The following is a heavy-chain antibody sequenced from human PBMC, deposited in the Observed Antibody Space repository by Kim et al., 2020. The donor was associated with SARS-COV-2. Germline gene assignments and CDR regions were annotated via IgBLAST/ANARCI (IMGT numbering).Heavy chain of an antibody. CDR2: INADNTNT. CDR1: GYTFSDYA. V-gene: IGHV1-3*01. CDR3: ARESARSTGTDFDY. J-gene: IGHJ4*02. D-gene: IGHD1-1*01. Sequence: ASVKVSCKASGYTFSDYATHWVRRAPGQRLEWMGWINADNTNTIYSEKLQGRVTITRDASASTAYMELSSLRSEDTALYYCARESARSTGTDFDYWGQGTLVTVSS.